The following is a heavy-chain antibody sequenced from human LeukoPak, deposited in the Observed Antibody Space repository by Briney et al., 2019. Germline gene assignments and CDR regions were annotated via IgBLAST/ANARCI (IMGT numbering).Heavy chain of an antibody. CDR3: ARDGPPAYCGGDCYSGAFDI. V-gene: IGHV3-64*01. J-gene: IGHJ3*02. D-gene: IGHD2-21*02. CDR2: ISSNGGST. CDR1: GFTFSSYA. Sequence: GGSLRLSCAASGFTFSSYAMHWVRQAPGKGLEYVSAISSNGGSTYYANSVKGRFTISRDNSKNTLYLQMGSLRAEDMAVYYCARDGPPAYCGGDCYSGAFDIWGQGTMVTVSS.